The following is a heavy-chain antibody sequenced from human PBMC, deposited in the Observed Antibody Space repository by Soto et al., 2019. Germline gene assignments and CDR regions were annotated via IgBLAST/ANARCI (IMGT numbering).Heavy chain of an antibody. CDR3: AKGDFWSGYQNYYYYYMYV. J-gene: IGHJ6*03. V-gene: IGHV3-9*01. Sequence: EVQLVESGGGLVQPGRSLRLSCAASGFTFDDYAMHWVRQAPGKGLEWVSGISWNSGSIGYADSVKGRFTISRDNAKNSLYLQMNSLRAEDTALYYCAKGDFWSGYQNYYYYYMYVWGKGTTVTVSS. CDR2: ISWNSGSI. D-gene: IGHD3-3*01. CDR1: GFTFDDYA.